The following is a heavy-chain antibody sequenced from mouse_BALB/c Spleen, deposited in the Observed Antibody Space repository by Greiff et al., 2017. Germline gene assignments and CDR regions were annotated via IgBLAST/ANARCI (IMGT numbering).Heavy chain of an antibody. D-gene: IGHD2-4*01. CDR1: GFSLTSYG. J-gene: IGHJ4*01. CDR2: IWSGGST. CDR3: ARNFVMITYAMDY. Sequence: VQGVESGPGLVQPSQSLSITCTVSGFSLTSYGVHWVRQSPGKGLEWLGVIWSGGSTDYNAAFISRLSISKDNSKSQVFFKMNSLQANDTAIYYCARNFVMITYAMDYWGQGTSVTVSS. V-gene: IGHV2-2*02.